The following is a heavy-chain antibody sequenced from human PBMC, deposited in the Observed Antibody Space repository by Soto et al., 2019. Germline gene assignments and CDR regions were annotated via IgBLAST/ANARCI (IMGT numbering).Heavy chain of an antibody. CDR1: GFTFTNSA. J-gene: IGHJ6*03. V-gene: IGHV1-58*02. CDR2: SVVGSSNT. CDR3: AARTVSDTSYHSMDG. D-gene: IGHD2-21*02. Sequence: QMQLVKYGPEVKKPGTSVKVSCTASGFTFTNSAIQRVRQARGQRLEWIGWSVVGSSNTNYAQKFQERLTITGDMSKSTAYMELSSLSSKDTAIYYWAARTVSDTSYHSMDGWVKGTTGTVSS.